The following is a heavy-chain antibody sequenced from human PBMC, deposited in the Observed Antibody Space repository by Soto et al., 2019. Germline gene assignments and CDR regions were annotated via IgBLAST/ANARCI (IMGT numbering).Heavy chain of an antibody. CDR1: GGSIIDGQTY. Sequence: QVQLQESGPGLVKPSQTLSLTCTVSGGSIIDGQTYLNWIRQHPERCLECMGYINYRGTTNYSPGLKSRILISIDTSKNLVALRLTSVTAADTAVYFCARDAPGVAPYWGQGTLVTVSS. V-gene: IGHV4-31*03. J-gene: IGHJ4*02. D-gene: IGHD2-15*01. CDR3: ARDAPGVAPY. CDR2: INYRGTT.